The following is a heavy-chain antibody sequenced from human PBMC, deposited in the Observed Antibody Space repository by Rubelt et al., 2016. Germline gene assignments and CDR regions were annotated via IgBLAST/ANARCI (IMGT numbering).Heavy chain of an antibody. V-gene: IGHV4-30-2*01. Sequence: QVQLQQWGAGLLKPSATLSLTCAVSGAYITNDGSSWNWIRQPPGKGLEWIGYVFHSGDTVYNSSLKSRVPMSLDRSKNQVSLGLISMTAADTAVYYCARAFCGGDCHGFDVWGQGTTVIVSS. D-gene: IGHD2-21*02. CDR2: VFHSGDT. CDR1: GAYITNDGSS. J-gene: IGHJ6*02. CDR3: ARAFCGGDCHGFDV.